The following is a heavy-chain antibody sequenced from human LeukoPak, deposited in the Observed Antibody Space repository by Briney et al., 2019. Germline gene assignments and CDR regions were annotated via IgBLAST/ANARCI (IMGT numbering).Heavy chain of an antibody. CDR3: ARHNPFYGSGSYDY. CDR1: GFTFCSYG. Sequence: GGSLRLSSAASGFTFCSYGMHWARQAPGKGPEWVAVVWYDGSNKYYADSVKGRFIISRDNSKNTMYLQMNSLRAEDTAVYYCARHNPFYGSGSYDYWGQGTLVTVSS. V-gene: IGHV3-33*01. CDR2: VWYDGSNK. D-gene: IGHD3-10*01. J-gene: IGHJ4*02.